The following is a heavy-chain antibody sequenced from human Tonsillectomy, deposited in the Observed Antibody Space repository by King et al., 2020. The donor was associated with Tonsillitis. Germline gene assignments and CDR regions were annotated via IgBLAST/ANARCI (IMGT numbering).Heavy chain of an antibody. CDR2: MYYSGTI. Sequence: QLQESGPGVVKPSETLSLTCTVSGGSIRTGDHYWAWIRQAPGKGLEWIGYMYYSGTIFYNPSLKSRITISGGTTANRFSLKLSSVTAADPAVYFCARYDSGSFDYWGQGALVTVSS. J-gene: IGHJ4*02. V-gene: IGHV4-39*02. CDR1: GGSIRTGDHY. D-gene: IGHD1-26*01. CDR3: ARYDSGSFDY.